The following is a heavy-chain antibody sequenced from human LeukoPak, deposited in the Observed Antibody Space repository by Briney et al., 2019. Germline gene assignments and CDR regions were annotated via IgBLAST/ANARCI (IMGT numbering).Heavy chain of an antibody. CDR2: ISSSGSTI. CDR1: GFTFSNYE. V-gene: IGHV3-48*03. J-gene: IGHJ6*03. D-gene: IGHD1-1*01. Sequence: GGSLRLSCAASGFTFSNYEMNWVRQAPGKGLEWVSYISSSGSTIYYGDSVKGRFTISRDNAKNSVYLQMNSLRAEDTAVYYCARDYGTTGILAYYYYMDVWGKGTTVTISS. CDR3: ARDYGTTGILAYYYYMDV.